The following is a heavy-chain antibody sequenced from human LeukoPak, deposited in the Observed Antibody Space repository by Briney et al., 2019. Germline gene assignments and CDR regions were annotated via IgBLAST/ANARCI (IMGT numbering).Heavy chain of an antibody. J-gene: IGHJ5*02. CDR3: ARDRYEGYCSGGSCSPFDP. Sequence: GGSLRLSCAASGFTFSSYEMNWVRQAPGKGLEWVSYISSSGSTIYYADSVKGRFTISRDNSKNTLYLQMNSLRAEDTALYYCARDRYEGYCSGGSCSPFDPWGQGTLVTVSS. D-gene: IGHD2-15*01. CDR2: ISSSGSTI. CDR1: GFTFSSYE. V-gene: IGHV3-48*03.